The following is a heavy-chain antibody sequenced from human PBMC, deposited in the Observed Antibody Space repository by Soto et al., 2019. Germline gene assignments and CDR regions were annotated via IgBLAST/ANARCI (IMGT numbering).Heavy chain of an antibody. J-gene: IGHJ4*02. CDR1: GFTFSSYS. D-gene: IGHD6-13*01. Sequence: GGSLRLSCAASGFTFSSYSLHWVRQAPGKGLEWVAVISYDSSNKYYADSVKGRFTISRDNSKNTLYLQMNSLRVEDTALYYCAKADYSYSWAPGDYWGQGTLVTVSS. CDR2: ISYDSSNK. CDR3: AKADYSYSWAPGDY. V-gene: IGHV3-30-3*01.